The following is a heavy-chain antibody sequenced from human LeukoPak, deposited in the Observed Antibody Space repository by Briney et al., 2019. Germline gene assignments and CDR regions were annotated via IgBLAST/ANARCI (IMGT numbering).Heavy chain of an antibody. CDR3: ATLYYYDSSGYVDY. V-gene: IGHV4-34*01. J-gene: IGHJ4*02. CDR1: GGSFSGYY. D-gene: IGHD3-22*01. CDR2: INHSGST. Sequence: PSETLSLTCAVYGGSFSGYYWSWIRQPPGKGLEWIGEINHSGSTNYNPSLKSQVTISVDTSKNQFSLKLSSVTAADTAVYYCATLYYYDSSGYVDYWGQGTLVTVSS.